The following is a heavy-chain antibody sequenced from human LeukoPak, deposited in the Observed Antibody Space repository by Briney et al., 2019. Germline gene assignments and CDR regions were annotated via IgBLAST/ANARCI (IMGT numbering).Heavy chain of an antibody. CDR2: ISGSGGST. CDR1: GFTFSSYA. V-gene: IGHV3-23*01. Sequence: GGSLRLSCAASGFTFSSYAMSWVRQAPGKGLEWVSAISGSGGSTYYADSVKGRFTISRDNSKNTLYLQMNSLRAEDTAVYYCAKEVVARAHRYYGMDVWGQGTTVTVSS. D-gene: IGHD2-15*01. CDR3: AKEVVARAHRYYGMDV. J-gene: IGHJ6*02.